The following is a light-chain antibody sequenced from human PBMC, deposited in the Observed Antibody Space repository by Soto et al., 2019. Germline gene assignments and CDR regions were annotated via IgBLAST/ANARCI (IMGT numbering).Light chain of an antibody. J-gene: IGKJ5*01. CDR1: QSVTSSY. CDR2: DAS. V-gene: IGKV3-20*01. CDR3: QQYYNWPRP. Sequence: EIVLTQSPGTVSLSQGERATLSFRASQSVTSSYLAWYQQKPGQAPRLLIYDASNRATGIPARFSGSGSGTDFTLTIGSLEPEDSAVYYCQQYYNWPRPFGQGTRLEIK.